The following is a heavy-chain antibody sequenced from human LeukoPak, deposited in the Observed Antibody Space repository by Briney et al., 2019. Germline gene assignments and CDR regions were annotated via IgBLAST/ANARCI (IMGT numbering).Heavy chain of an antibody. CDR2: ISNDGDT. CDR1: GFTVSSNY. D-gene: IGHD6-19*01. Sequence: GGSLRLSCAASGFTVSSNYMSWVRQGPGKGLECVSVISNDGDTYYADSVKGRFTISRDTSKNTVSLQMNSLRAEDTAVYYCAGDKTTGGWYEFDYWGQGTLVSVSS. V-gene: IGHV3-53*01. J-gene: IGHJ4*02. CDR3: AGDKTTGGWYEFDY.